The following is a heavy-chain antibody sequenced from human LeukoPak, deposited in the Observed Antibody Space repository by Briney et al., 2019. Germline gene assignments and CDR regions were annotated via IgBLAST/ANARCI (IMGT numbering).Heavy chain of an antibody. D-gene: IGHD5-12*01. CDR1: GGSISSYY. CDR2: IYYSGST. J-gene: IGHJ4*02. Sequence: SETLSLTCTVSGGSISSYYWSWIRQPPGKGLGWIGYIYYSGSTNYNPSLKSRVTISVDTSKNQFSLKLSSVTAADTAVYYCAREAVATGGVDYWGQGTLVTVSS. V-gene: IGHV4-59*01. CDR3: AREAVATGGVDY.